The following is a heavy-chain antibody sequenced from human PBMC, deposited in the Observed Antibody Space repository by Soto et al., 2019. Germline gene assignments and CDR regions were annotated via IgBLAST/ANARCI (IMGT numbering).Heavy chain of an antibody. CDR3: ARGGISHWAYFYYMDV. D-gene: IGHD2-21*01. J-gene: IGHJ6*03. CDR1: GGSLSDYF. Sequence: SETLSLTGVGSGGSLSDYFWSWIRQPPGMALEWIGEINHLGSINYNPSLKSRVTMSVDTSKNQFSLTLNSVTAADTATYYCARGGISHWAYFYYMDVWDRGTTVTVSS. V-gene: IGHV4-34*01. CDR2: INHLGSI.